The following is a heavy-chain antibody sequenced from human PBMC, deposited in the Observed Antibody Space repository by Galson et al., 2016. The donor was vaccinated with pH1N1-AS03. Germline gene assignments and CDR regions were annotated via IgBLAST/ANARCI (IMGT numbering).Heavy chain of an antibody. CDR2: INKDEDER. Sequence: SLRLSCAVSGFSISSGAMTWVRQAPGKGLEWVATINKDEDERYYMGSVKGRCTISRDNVRNSLYLQMNSLRDEDTGVYFCARWSNNWDWATDYWGQGTLVTVSS. J-gene: IGHJ4*02. CDR3: ARWSNNWDWATDY. V-gene: IGHV3-7*01. D-gene: IGHD1-1*01. CDR1: GFSISSGA.